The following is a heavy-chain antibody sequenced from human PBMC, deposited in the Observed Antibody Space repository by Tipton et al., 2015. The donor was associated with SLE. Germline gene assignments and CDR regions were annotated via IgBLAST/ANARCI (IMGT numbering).Heavy chain of an antibody. CDR1: GGSLSGHY. J-gene: IGHJ4*02. CDR3: ARGKISWAVFVVKNYFDS. V-gene: IGHV4-34*01. D-gene: IGHD2-21*01. Sequence: GLAKPSETLSLTCAVYGGSLSGHYWSWIRQTPGKGLECIGGSKESGKTNYNPALKSRASLSVDTSRNQFSLRLTSVTAADTAVYYCARGKISWAVFVVKNYFDSWAQATLVSVSS. CDR2: SKESGKT.